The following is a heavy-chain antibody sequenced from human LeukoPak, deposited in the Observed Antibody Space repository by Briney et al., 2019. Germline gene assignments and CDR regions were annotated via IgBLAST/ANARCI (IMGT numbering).Heavy chain of an antibody. CDR2: IYYSGST. CDR3: ARAAGGYWRDFVY. J-gene: IGHJ4*02. CDR1: GGSISSGGYY. Sequence: SETLSITCTVSGGSISSGGYYWSWIRQHPGKGLEWIGYIYYSGSTYYNPSLKSRVTISVDTSKNQFSLKLSSVTAADTAVYYCARAAGGYWRDFVYWGQGTLVTVSS. D-gene: IGHD3-10*01. V-gene: IGHV4-31*03.